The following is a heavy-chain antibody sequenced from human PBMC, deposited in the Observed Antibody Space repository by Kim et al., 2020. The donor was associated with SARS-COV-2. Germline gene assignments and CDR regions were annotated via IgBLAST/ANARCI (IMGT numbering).Heavy chain of an antibody. J-gene: IGHJ3*02. V-gene: IGHV4-39*01. CDR3: ARHEEFQERGVKGTSHAFDI. Sequence: RVTISVDTSKNQFSLKLSSVTAADTAVYYCARHEEFQERGVKGTSHAFDIWGQGTMVTVSS. D-gene: IGHD3-10*01.